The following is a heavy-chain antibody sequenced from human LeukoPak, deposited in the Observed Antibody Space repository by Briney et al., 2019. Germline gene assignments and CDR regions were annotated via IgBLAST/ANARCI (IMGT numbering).Heavy chain of an antibody. D-gene: IGHD3-3*01. CDR1: GGSISSSSYY. CDR3: ARADFWSGFEDY. CDR2: IYHSGST. J-gene: IGHJ4*02. V-gene: IGHV4-39*07. Sequence: PSETLSLTCTVSGGSISSSSYYWGWIRQPPGKGLEWIVSIYHSGSTYYNPSLKSRVTISVDTSKNQFSLKLSSVTAADTAVYYCARADFWSGFEDYWGQGTLVTVSS.